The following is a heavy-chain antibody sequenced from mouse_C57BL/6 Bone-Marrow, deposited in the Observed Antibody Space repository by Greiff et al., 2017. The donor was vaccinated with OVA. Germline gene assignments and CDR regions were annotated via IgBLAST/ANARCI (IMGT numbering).Heavy chain of an antibody. Sequence: VQLQQPGAELVKPGASVKLSCKASGYTFTSYWMHWVKQRPGQGLEWIGMIHPNSGSTNYNEKFKSKATLTVDKSSSTVYMQLSSLTSEDSAVYYCARKRSPYYFDYWGQGTTLTVSS. D-gene: IGHD6-2*01. CDR3: ARKRSPYYFDY. V-gene: IGHV1-64*01. CDR1: GYTFTSYW. J-gene: IGHJ2*01. CDR2: IHPNSGST.